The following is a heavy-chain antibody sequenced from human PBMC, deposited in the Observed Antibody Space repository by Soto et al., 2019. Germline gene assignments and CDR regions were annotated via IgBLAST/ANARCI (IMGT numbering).Heavy chain of an antibody. CDR3: AREEGYYNIGTFPVYYMDV. CDR2: IIPLLGIG. CDR1: GGTLSSET. V-gene: IGHV1-69*08. D-gene: IGHD3-9*01. Sequence: QVQLVQSGPEVKKSGSSVKVSCKFSGGTLSSETISWLRQAPGQGLEWMGRIIPLLGIGNYAQKFQGRVTITEDIGTNTGYMELSSLTSQDTAIYYCAREEGYYNIGTFPVYYMDVWGNGTTVTVSS. J-gene: IGHJ6*03.